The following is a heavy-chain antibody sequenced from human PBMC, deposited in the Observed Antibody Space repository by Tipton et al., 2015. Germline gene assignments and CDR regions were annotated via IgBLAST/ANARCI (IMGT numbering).Heavy chain of an antibody. J-gene: IGHJ6*02. D-gene: IGHD6-19*01. CDR2: IWSDGSNE. V-gene: IGHV3-33*01. CDR1: GFSFFNYG. CDR3: ARESIAMAGRDYYCGMDV. Sequence: SLRLSCAASGFSFFNYGMHWVRQAPGKGLEWVAVIWSDGSNEYYADSVKGRFTISRDNSKDTLYLQMNSLRVEDTAVYYCARESIAMAGRDYYCGMDVWGQGTTVSVSS.